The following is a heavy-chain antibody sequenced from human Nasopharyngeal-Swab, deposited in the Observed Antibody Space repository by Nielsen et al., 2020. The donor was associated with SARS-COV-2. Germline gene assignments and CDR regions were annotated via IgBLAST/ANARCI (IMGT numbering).Heavy chain of an antibody. CDR2: ISWNSGSI. CDR1: GVTFDDYA. J-gene: IGHJ5*02. V-gene: IGHV3-9*01. CDR3: AKGGYCSGGSCFNWFDP. Sequence: SLKISCAASGVTFDDYAMHWVRQAPGKGLEWVAGISWNSGSIGYADSVKGRFTISRDNAKNSLYLQMNSLRAEDTALYYCAKGGYCSGGSCFNWFDPWGQGTLVTVSS. D-gene: IGHD2-15*01.